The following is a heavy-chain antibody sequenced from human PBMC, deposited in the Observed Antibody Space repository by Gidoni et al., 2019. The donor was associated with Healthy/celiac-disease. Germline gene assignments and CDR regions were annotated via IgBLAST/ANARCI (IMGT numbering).Heavy chain of an antibody. Sequence: QVQLQQWGAGLLKPSETLSLTCAVYGGSFSGYYWSWIRQPPGKGLEWIGEINHSGSTNYNPSLKSRVTISVDTSKNQFSLKLSSVTAADTAVYYCARGSERGYSYGSWFDYWGQGTLVTVSS. D-gene: IGHD5-18*01. CDR1: GGSFSGYY. J-gene: IGHJ4*02. CDR2: INHSGST. CDR3: ARGSERGYSYGSWFDY. V-gene: IGHV4-34*01.